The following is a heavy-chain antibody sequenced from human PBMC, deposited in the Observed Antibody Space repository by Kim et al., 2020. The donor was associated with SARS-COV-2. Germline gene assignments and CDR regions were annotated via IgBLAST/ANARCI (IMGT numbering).Heavy chain of an antibody. CDR3: ARDDKVDIVASPTFDY. J-gene: IGHJ4*02. V-gene: IGHV3-11*06. D-gene: IGHD5-12*01. Sequence: SVKGRFTISRDNAKNSLYLQMNSLRAEDTAVYYCARDDKVDIVASPTFDYWGQGTLVTVSS.